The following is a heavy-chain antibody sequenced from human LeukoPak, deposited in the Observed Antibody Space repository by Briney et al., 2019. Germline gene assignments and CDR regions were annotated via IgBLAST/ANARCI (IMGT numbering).Heavy chain of an antibody. Sequence: SETLSLTCAVYGGSFSGYYWSWIRQPPGKGLEWIGEINHSGSTNYNPSFKSRVTISVDTSKNQFSLKLSSVTAANTAVYYCARELPAAIRVDRRSYYYYGMDVWGQGTTVTVSS. D-gene: IGHD2-2*01. V-gene: IGHV4-34*01. CDR2: INHSGST. J-gene: IGHJ6*02. CDR3: ARELPAAIRVDRRSYYYYGMDV. CDR1: GGSFSGYY.